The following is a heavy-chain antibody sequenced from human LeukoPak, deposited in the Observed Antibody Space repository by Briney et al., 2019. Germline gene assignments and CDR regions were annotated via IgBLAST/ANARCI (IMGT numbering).Heavy chain of an antibody. J-gene: IGHJ5*02. D-gene: IGHD3-22*01. CDR3: ARHLTLRRITMIVPHPGRFDP. CDR2: IYYSGST. V-gene: IGHV4-39*01. Sequence: KSSETLSLTCTVSGGSIGSSSYYWGWIRQPPGKGLEWIGSIYYSGSTYYNPSLKSRVTISVDTSKNQFSLKLSSVTAADTAVYYCARHLTLRRITMIVPHPGRFDPWGQGTLVTVSS. CDR1: GGSIGSSSYY.